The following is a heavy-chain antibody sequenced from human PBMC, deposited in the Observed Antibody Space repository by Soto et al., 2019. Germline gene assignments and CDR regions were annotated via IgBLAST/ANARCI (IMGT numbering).Heavy chain of an antibody. Sequence: PSETLSLTCTVSGGSVSSGSYYWSWIRQPPGKGLEWIGYIYYSGSTYYNPSLKSRVTISVDTSKNQFSLKLSSVTAADTAVYYCARVGSVYGDHEGWFDPWGQGTLVTVSS. CDR1: GGSVSSGSYY. D-gene: IGHD4-17*01. CDR2: IYYSGST. V-gene: IGHV4-61*01. J-gene: IGHJ5*02. CDR3: ARVGSVYGDHEGWFDP.